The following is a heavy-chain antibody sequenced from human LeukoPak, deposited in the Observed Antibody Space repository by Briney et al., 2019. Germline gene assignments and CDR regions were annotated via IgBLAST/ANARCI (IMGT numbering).Heavy chain of an antibody. CDR3: ARGGIAAAGAAYYYYYGMDV. D-gene: IGHD6-13*01. CDR2: INHSGST. V-gene: IGHV4-34*01. Sequence: TSETLSLTCAVYGGSFSGYYWSWIRQPPGKGLEWIGEINHSGSTNYNPSLKSRVTISVDTSKNQFSLKLSSVTAADTAVYYCARGGIAAAGAAYYYYYGMDVWGQGTTVTVSS. J-gene: IGHJ6*02. CDR1: GGSFSGYY.